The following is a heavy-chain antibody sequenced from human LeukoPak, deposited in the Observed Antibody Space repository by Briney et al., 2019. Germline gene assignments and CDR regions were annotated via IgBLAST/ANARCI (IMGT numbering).Heavy chain of an antibody. Sequence: SGGSLRLSCAASGFTFSSYWMHWVRQVPGKGLVWVSRINSDGSSTSYADSVKGRFTISRDNAKNTLYVQMNSLRAEDTAVYYRSTGSGHAFDIWGRGTMVTVSS. CDR2: INSDGSST. CDR3: STGSGHAFDI. D-gene: IGHD3-10*01. J-gene: IGHJ3*02. V-gene: IGHV3-74*01. CDR1: GFTFSSYW.